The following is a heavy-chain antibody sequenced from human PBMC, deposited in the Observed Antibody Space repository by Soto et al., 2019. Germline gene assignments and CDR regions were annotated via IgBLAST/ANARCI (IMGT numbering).Heavy chain of an antibody. CDR1: GYTFTSYG. V-gene: IGHV1-18*01. J-gene: IGHJ4*02. D-gene: IGHD1-1*01. CDR3: ARDDWNDGRHYFDY. CDR2: ISAYNGNT. Sequence: ASVKVSCKASGYTFTSYGISWVRQAPGQGLEWMGWISAYNGNTNYAQKLQGRVTMTTDTSTSTAYMELRSLRSDDTAVYYCARDDWNDGRHYFDYWGQGTLVTVSS.